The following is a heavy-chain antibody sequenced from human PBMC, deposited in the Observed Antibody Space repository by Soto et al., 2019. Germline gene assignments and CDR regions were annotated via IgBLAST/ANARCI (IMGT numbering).Heavy chain of an antibody. Sequence: GGSLRLYCAASGFTFSSYGMHWVRQAPGKGLEWVAVISYDGSNKYYADSVKGRFTISRDNSKNTLYLQMNSLRAEDTAVYYCATLPRQWELRVAGMDVWGQGTTVTVSS. J-gene: IGHJ6*02. D-gene: IGHD1-26*01. CDR1: GFTFSSYG. V-gene: IGHV3-30*03. CDR3: ATLPRQWELRVAGMDV. CDR2: ISYDGSNK.